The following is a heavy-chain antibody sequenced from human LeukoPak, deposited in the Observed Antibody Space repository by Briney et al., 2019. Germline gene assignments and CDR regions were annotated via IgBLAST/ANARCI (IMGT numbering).Heavy chain of an antibody. CDR2: IYYTGST. V-gene: IGHV4-59*08. D-gene: IGHD3-22*01. Sequence: SETLSLTCSVSGGSVRSYYWSWIRQPPGKGLEWIGYIYYTGSTNYNPSLKSRVTISVDTSKNQFSLKLKSVTAADTAVYYCARHSGSYDSRAYFNYWGQGTLVTVSS. J-gene: IGHJ4*02. CDR1: GGSVRSYY. CDR3: ARHSGSYDSRAYFNY.